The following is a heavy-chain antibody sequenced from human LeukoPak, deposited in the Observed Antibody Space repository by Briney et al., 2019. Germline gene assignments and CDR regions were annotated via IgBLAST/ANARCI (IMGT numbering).Heavy chain of an antibody. V-gene: IGHV5-51*01. J-gene: IGHJ4*02. CDR3: ARHVDSTGTKMDF. D-gene: IGHD3-22*01. CDR1: GYSFTNYW. CDR2: IYPGDSDT. Sequence: GESLKISCKGSGYSFTNYWIGWVRQMPGKGLEWMGIIYPGDSDTKYSPSFQGQVIISADKSISTAYLQWSSLKASDTAMYFCARHVDSTGTKMDFWGQGTLVTVSS.